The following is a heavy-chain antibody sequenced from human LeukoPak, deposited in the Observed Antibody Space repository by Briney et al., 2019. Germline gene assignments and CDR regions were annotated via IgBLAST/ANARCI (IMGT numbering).Heavy chain of an antibody. Sequence: PGGSLRLSCAASGFTFSSYGMHWVRQAPGKGLEWVAVISYDGSNKYYADSVKGRFTISRDNSKNTLYLQMNSLRAEDTAVYYCARRLPYYGMDVWGQGTTVTVSS. CDR2: ISYDGSNK. V-gene: IGHV3-30*03. CDR1: GFTFSSYG. CDR3: ARRLPYYGMDV. J-gene: IGHJ6*02.